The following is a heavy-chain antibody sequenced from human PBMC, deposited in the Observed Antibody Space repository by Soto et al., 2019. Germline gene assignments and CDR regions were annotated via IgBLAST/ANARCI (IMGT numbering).Heavy chain of an antibody. J-gene: IGHJ4*02. CDR3: AGSFRPPWDSSGYFDY. D-gene: IGHD3-22*01. V-gene: IGHV4-31*03. CDR2: IYYSGST. CDR1: GGSISSGGYY. Sequence: SETLSLTCTVSGGSISSGGYYWSWIRQHPGKGLEWIGYIYYSGSTYYNPSLKSRVTISVDTSKNQFSLKLSSVTAADTAVYYCAGSFRPPWDSSGYFDYWGQGTLVTVSS.